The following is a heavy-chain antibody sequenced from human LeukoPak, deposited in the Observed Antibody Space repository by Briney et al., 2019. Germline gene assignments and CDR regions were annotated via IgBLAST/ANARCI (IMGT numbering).Heavy chain of an antibody. V-gene: IGHV4-59*08. J-gene: IGHJ4*02. Sequence: SETLSLTCTVSGHYMNSDYWSWIRQPPGKGLEWIGYIYYTGNTNYNPSLKSRATISVDTSKNQFSLRLNSVTAADTAVYYCARHAYVVNPFDSWGQGTLVIISS. CDR2: IYYTGNT. D-gene: IGHD2-21*01. CDR1: GHYMNSDY. CDR3: ARHAYVVNPFDS.